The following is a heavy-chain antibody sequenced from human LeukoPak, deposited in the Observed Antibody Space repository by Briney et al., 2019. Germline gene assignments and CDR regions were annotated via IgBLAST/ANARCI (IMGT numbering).Heavy chain of an antibody. J-gene: IGHJ6*03. V-gene: IGHV3-30*02. D-gene: IGHD2-8*01. CDR2: MHYDRRTK. CDR3: AKDRCSNGIGCYYYYMEV. CDR1: GFTFSSYG. Sequence: GGSLRLSCAASGFTFSSYGMHWVRQAPGKGLEWVAFMHYDRRTKYYADSVKGRFRISRDNSNNILYLQMNSLRTEDTAVYYCAKDRCSNGIGCYYYYMEVWGKGTTVTISS.